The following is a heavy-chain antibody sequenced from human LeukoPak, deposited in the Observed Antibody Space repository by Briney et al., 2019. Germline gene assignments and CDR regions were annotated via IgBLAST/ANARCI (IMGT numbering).Heavy chain of an antibody. D-gene: IGHD6-13*01. V-gene: IGHV4-39*07. Sequence: PSETLSLTCTVSGGSISSSSYYWGWIRQPPGKGLEWIGSIYDSGSTYYNPSLKSRVTISVDTSKNQFSLKLSSVTAADTAVYYCARGLPPRVGSSWYDWFDPWGQGTLVTVSS. J-gene: IGHJ5*02. CDR3: ARGLPPRVGSSWYDWFDP. CDR1: GGSISSSSYY. CDR2: IYDSGST.